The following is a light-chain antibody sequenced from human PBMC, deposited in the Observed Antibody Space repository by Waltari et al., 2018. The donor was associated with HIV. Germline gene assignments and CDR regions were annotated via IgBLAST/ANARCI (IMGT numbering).Light chain of an antibody. Sequence: DIQMTQSPSSLSASVGDSVTITCRASQDIRNSLAWYQQSPGKAPNLPLYAVSRLEDGVPSRFSGSGSGTHYTLTISSLQPEDFASYYCQQYSSPPLTFGGGTKVESK. J-gene: IGKJ4*01. CDR1: QDIRNS. CDR2: AVS. V-gene: IGKV1-NL1*01. CDR3: QQYSSPPLT.